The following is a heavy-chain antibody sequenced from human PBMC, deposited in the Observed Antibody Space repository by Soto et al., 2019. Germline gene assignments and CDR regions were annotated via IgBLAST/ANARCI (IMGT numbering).Heavy chain of an antibody. J-gene: IGHJ5*02. CDR1: GYTFTSYG. CDR3: ARVSIAAALYWFDP. CDR2: ISAYNGNT. Sequence: GASVSVSCKASGYTFTSYGISWVRQAPGQGLEWMGWISAYNGNTNYAQKLQGRVTMTTDTSTSTAYMELRSLRSDDTAVYYCARVSIAAALYWFDPWGQGTLVTVSS. V-gene: IGHV1-18*01. D-gene: IGHD6-13*01.